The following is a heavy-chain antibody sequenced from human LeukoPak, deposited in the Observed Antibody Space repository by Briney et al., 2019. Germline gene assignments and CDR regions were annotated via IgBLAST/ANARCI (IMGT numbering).Heavy chain of an antibody. J-gene: IGHJ4*02. Sequence: GASVKVSCKASGYTFTSYGISWVRQAPGQGLEWMGWISAYNGNTNYAQKLQGRVTMTTDTSTSTAYTELRSLRSDDTAVYYCAREYCSSTSCYAIDYWGQGTLVTVSS. CDR3: AREYCSSTSCYAIDY. CDR1: GYTFTSYG. V-gene: IGHV1-18*04. D-gene: IGHD2-2*01. CDR2: ISAYNGNT.